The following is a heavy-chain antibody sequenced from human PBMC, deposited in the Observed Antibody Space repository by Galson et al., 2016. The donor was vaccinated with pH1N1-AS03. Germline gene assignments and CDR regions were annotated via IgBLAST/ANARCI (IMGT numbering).Heavy chain of an antibody. D-gene: IGHD6-19*01. CDR2: IFHSGRT. CDR3: ARHGTTGWSRDEDALDI. Sequence: ETLSLTCTVSGGSVSSYYWSWIRQPPGKGLEWIGYIFHSGRTNSNPSLKSRVTISIDTSTNQFSLELSSVTAADTSIYYCARHGTTGWSRDEDALDIWGQGTVVTVSS. CDR1: GGSVSSYY. J-gene: IGHJ3*02. V-gene: IGHV4-59*08.